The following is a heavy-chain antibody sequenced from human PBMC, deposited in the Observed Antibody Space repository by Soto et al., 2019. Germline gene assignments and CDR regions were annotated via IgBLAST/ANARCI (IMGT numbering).Heavy chain of an antibody. Sequence: QVQLVQSGAEVKKPGSSVKVSCTASGGTFNNYGISWVRQAPGQGLEWVGGIIPIFGTPNYAQKFQGRVTITADESTSTAYMELSSLRSEDTAVYYCARQFDSDTSGYYYAYWGQGTLVTVSS. V-gene: IGHV1-69*01. CDR2: IIPIFGTP. D-gene: IGHD3-22*01. CDR1: GGTFNNYG. CDR3: ARQFDSDTSGYYYAY. J-gene: IGHJ4*02.